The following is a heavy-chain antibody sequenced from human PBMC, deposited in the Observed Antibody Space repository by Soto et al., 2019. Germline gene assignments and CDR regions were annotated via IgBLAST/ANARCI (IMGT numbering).Heavy chain of an antibody. V-gene: IGHV3-30*03. Sequence: QVQLVESGGGVVQPGRSLRPSCAASGFTFSNFGMQWVRQAPGKGLEWVASISYDGNIKYSADSVKGRFTISRGNSKNTLYLQMNSLRSEDTAVYYCARFWGPVTAAVDDYWGQGTLVTVSS. CDR3: ARFWGPVTAAVDDY. CDR2: ISYDGNIK. CDR1: GFTFSNFG. D-gene: IGHD6-13*01. J-gene: IGHJ4*02.